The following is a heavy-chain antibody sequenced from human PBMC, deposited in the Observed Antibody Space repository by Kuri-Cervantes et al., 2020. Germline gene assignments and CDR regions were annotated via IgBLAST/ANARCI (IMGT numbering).Heavy chain of an antibody. Sequence: GGSLRLSCAASGFTFSSYWMSWVRQAPGKGLEWVEVIWYDGSNKYYADSVKGRFTISRDNSKNTLYLQMNSLRAEDTAVYYCARDVQSGVWGQGTTVTVSS. CDR3: ARDVQSGV. CDR2: IWYDGSNK. D-gene: IGHD4-11*01. CDR1: GFTFSSYW. V-gene: IGHV3-33*08. J-gene: IGHJ6*02.